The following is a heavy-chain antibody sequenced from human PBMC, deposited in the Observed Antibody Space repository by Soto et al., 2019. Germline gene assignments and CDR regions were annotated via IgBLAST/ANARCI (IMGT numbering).Heavy chain of an antibody. CDR1: GYKFTNFD. D-gene: IGHD2-15*01. J-gene: IGHJ4*01. V-gene: IGHV1-8*01. CDR2: MNPSSGET. CDR3: ARLAEYCNGIKCYSNFDF. Sequence: XSVKVTCKPSGYKFTNFDSNWVRHAPGRGLVWMGWMNPSSGETGSAQNFQGRVTMTRDISTRTFFMQLTSLRSEDTAIYYCARLAEYCNGIKCYSNFDFWGRGTQVTVSS.